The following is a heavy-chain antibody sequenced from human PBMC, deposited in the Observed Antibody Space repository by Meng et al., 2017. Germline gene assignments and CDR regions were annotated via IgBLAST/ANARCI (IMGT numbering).Heavy chain of an antibody. CDR2: IYTSGST. Sequence: SCSVSGGSINSGNYYCSWIRQPAGQGLEWIGRIYTSGSTNYNPSLESRVTMSLDTSKNQFSLKLSSVTAADTAVYYCAKDIAVKYYYGSGSYSDYYAMDVWGQGTTVTVSS. J-gene: IGHJ6*02. CDR1: GGSINSGNYY. D-gene: IGHD3-10*01. V-gene: IGHV4-61*02. CDR3: AKDIAVKYYYGSGSYSDYYAMDV.